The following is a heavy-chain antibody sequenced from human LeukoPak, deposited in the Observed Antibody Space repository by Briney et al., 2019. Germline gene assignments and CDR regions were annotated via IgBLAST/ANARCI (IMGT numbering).Heavy chain of an antibody. D-gene: IGHD6-13*01. Sequence: ASVKVSCKAPGGTFSSYAISWVRQAPGQGLEWMGWISAYNGNTNYAQKLQGRVTMTTDTSTSTAYMELRSLRSDDTAVYYCAREDPGIAAAWYFQHWGQGTLVTVSS. J-gene: IGHJ1*01. CDR2: ISAYNGNT. CDR3: AREDPGIAAAWYFQH. CDR1: GGTFSSYA. V-gene: IGHV1-18*01.